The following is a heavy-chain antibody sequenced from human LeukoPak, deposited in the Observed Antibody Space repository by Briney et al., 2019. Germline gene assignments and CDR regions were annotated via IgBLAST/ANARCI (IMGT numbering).Heavy chain of an antibody. J-gene: IGHJ3*02. CDR3: ARGGSSWYSDAFDI. CDR1: GGSVSSGSYY. D-gene: IGHD6-13*01. CDR2: IYYSGST. V-gene: IGHV4-61*01. Sequence: PSETLSLTCTVSGGSVSSGSYYWSWIRQPPGKGLEWIVYIYYSGSTNYNPSLKSRVTISVDTSKNQFSLKLSSVTAADTAVYYCARGGSSWYSDAFDIWGQGTMVTVSS.